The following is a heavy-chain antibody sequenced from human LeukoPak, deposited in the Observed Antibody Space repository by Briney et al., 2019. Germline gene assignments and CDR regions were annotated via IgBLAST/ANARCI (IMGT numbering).Heavy chain of an antibody. J-gene: IGHJ6*03. Sequence: SETLSLTCAVSGYSISSGYYWGWIRQPPGKGLEWIGSIYHSGSTYYNPSLKSRVTISVDTSKNQFSLKLSSVTAADTAVYYCASSVSRLYYYYMDVRGKGTTVTVSS. CDR3: ASSVSRLYYYYMDV. D-gene: IGHD3-10*01. CDR1: GYSISSGYY. V-gene: IGHV4-38-2*01. CDR2: IYHSGST.